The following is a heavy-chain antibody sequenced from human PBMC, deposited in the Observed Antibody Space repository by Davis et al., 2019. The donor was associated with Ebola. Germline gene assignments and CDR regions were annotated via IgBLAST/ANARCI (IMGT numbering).Heavy chain of an antibody. CDR2: INHSGST. Sequence: SETLSLTCPVHGGPSSGYDWSWIRQPPGKGLEWIGEINHSGSTNYNPSLKSRVTISVDKSKNQFSLKLSSVTAADTAVYYCASSSSGDISYGMDVWGQGTTVTVSS. CDR3: ASSSSGDISYGMDV. J-gene: IGHJ6*02. D-gene: IGHD6-13*01. CDR1: GGPSSGYD. V-gene: IGHV4-34*01.